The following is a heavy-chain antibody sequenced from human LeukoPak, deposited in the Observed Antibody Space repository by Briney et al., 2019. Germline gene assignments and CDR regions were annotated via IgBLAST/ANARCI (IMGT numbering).Heavy chain of an antibody. J-gene: IGHJ4*02. CDR1: GGSISSYY. CDR3: ARLGSSSWYFDY. Sequence: SETLSLTCTVSGGSISSYYWSWLRQPPGKGLEWIGYIYYSGSNNYNPSLKRRVTISVEKSKNQFSLKLSSVTAADTAVYYCARLGSSSWYFDYWGQGTLVTVSS. V-gene: IGHV4-59*08. CDR2: IYYSGSN. D-gene: IGHD6-13*01.